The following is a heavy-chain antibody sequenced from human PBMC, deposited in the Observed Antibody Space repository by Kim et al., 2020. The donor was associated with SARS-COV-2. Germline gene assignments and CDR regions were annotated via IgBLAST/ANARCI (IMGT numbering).Heavy chain of an antibody. V-gene: IGHV3-74*01. J-gene: IGHJ4*02. CDR3: TRGPF. Sequence: NEGPTTRYAESVKGRFTISRDNSKNTLYLQMTGLRADDTGVYYCTRGPFWGQGTLVTVSS. CDR2: NEGPTT.